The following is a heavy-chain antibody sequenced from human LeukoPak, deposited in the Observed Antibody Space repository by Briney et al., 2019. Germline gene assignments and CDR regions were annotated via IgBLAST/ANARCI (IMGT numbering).Heavy chain of an antibody. D-gene: IGHD3-22*01. CDR1: GFTFSSYA. CDR3: AKDSHGIVVVINAFDI. J-gene: IGHJ3*02. Sequence: PGGSLRLSCAASGFTFSSYAMSWVRQAPGKGLEWVSAISGSGGSTYYADSVKGRFTISRDNSKNTLYLQMNSLRAEDTAVYYCAKDSHGIVVVINAFDIWGQGTMVTVSS. CDR2: ISGSGGST. V-gene: IGHV3-23*01.